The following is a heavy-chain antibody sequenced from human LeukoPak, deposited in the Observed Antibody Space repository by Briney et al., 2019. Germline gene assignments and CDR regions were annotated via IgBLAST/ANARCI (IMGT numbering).Heavy chain of an antibody. CDR1: GFIFNDYG. Sequence: GRSLRLSGAASGFIFNDYGMHWVRQAPGKGLEWVAVIAYDGNNKYYADSVKGRFTISRDYSKNTMYLQVNSLRAEDTAVYYCARDYSPAAIAGDYYFDYWGQGTLVTVSS. J-gene: IGHJ4*02. CDR3: ARDYSPAAIAGDYYFDY. V-gene: IGHV3-30*03. D-gene: IGHD2-2*01. CDR2: IAYDGNNK.